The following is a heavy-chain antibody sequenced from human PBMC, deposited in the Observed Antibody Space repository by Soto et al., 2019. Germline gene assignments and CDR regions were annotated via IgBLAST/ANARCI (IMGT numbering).Heavy chain of an antibody. CDR3: ARDGEYSNYYYGMDV. J-gene: IGHJ6*02. V-gene: IGHV3-33*01. D-gene: IGHD6-6*01. CDR1: GFTFSSYG. CDR2: IWYDGSNK. Sequence: PGGSLRLSCAASGFTFSSYGMHWVRQAPGKGLEWVAVIWYDGSNKYYADSVKGRFTISRDNSKNTLYLQMNSLRAEDTAVYYCARDGEYSNYYYGMDVWGQGTTVTVSS.